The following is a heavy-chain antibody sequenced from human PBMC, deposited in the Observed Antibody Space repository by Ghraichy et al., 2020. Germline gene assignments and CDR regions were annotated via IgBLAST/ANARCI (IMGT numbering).Heavy chain of an antibody. Sequence: SETLSLTCTVSGDSFANASYYWAWIRQPPGKGLEWIGTIYHTGSSYYYNPSLRSRVTISVDTSKSQFSLRLSSVIAADMAVYYCATHPWNWNKEFGHFDPCGQGTLVTVSS. CDR2: IYHTGSSY. D-gene: IGHD1/OR15-1a*01. CDR3: ATHPWNWNKEFGHFDP. V-gene: IGHV4-39*01. CDR1: GDSFANASYY. J-gene: IGHJ5*02.